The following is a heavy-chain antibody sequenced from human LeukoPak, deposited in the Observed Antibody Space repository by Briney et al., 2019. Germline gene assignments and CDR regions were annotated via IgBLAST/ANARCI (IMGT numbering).Heavy chain of an antibody. Sequence: GASLRLSCAASGFTFSNYVMTWVRQAPGKGLEWVSTISGSGGGTYYADAVKGRFTISRDNSKNTLYLQMNSLRVEDTAVYYCAKGRTSGRYADFQHWGQGTLVTVSS. J-gene: IGHJ1*01. V-gene: IGHV3-23*01. D-gene: IGHD6-19*01. CDR2: ISGSGGGT. CDR3: AKGRTSGRYADFQH. CDR1: GFTFSNYV.